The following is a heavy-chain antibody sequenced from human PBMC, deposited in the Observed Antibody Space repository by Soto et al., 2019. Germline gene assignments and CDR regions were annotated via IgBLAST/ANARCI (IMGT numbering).Heavy chain of an antibody. CDR3: AKDSIAAAGTYAFDI. CDR1: GFTFSSYG. CDR2: ISYDGSNK. J-gene: IGHJ3*02. Sequence: QVQLVESGGGVFQPGRSLRLSCAASGFTFSSYGMHWVRQAPGKGLEWVAVISYDGSNKYYADSVKGRFTISRDNSKNSLYLQMNSLRAEDTAVYYCAKDSIAAAGTYAFDIWGQGTMVTVSS. D-gene: IGHD6-13*01. V-gene: IGHV3-30*18.